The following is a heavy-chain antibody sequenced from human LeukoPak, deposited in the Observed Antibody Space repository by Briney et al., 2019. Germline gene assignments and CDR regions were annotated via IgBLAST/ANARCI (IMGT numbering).Heavy chain of an antibody. V-gene: IGHV5-51*01. J-gene: IGHJ4*02. CDR2: ICPGDSDT. CDR3: ARHTTVGGSLRFDY. Sequence: GESLKISCKGSGYGFSSYWIGWVRKMPGKGLEYMGIICPGDSDTRFSQSFQGQVTISADKSITTAYLQWSSLKASDTAMYYCARHTTVGGSLRFDYWGQGTPVTVSS. CDR1: GYGFSSYW. D-gene: IGHD4-23*01.